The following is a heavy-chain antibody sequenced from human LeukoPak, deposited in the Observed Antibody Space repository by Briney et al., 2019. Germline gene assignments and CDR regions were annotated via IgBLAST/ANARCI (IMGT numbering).Heavy chain of an antibody. CDR1: GGSISTYY. V-gene: IGHV4-59*08. CDR2: IYYSGSA. J-gene: IGHJ4*02. CDR3: ARNRRPPFDFDY. D-gene: IGHD1-14*01. Sequence: KTSETLSLTCTVSGGSISTYYWTWIRQPPGKGLEWIGYIYYSGSANYNPSLQSRVTISVDMSKNQFSLKLTSVTAADTAVYYCARNRRPPFDFDYWGQGTLVTVSS.